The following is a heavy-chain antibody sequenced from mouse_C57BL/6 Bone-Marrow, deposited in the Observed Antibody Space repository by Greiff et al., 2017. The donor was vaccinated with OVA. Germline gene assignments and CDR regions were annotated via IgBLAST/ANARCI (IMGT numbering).Heavy chain of an antibody. CDR2: ISYSGST. J-gene: IGHJ1*03. D-gene: IGHD1-1*01. V-gene: IGHV3-8*01. CDR3: ARLVTTVGADWYFDV. CDR1: GYSITSDY. Sequence: EVKVVESGPGLAKPSQTLSLTCSVTGYSITSDYWNWIRKFPGNKLEYMGYISYSGSTYYTPSLKSRISITRDTSKNQYYLQLNSVTTVYTATYYCARLVTTVGADWYFDVWGTGTTVTVSS.